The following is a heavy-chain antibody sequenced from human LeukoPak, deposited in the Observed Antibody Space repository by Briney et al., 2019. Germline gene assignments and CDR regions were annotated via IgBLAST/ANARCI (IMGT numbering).Heavy chain of an antibody. J-gene: IGHJ4*02. CDR1: GFPFNVQT. CDR2: MREDGSII. V-gene: IGHV3-7*01. D-gene: IGHD6-13*01. CDR3: TSERVAAGGGRYYFDH. Sequence: GGSLRLSCAASGFPFNVQTMSWVRQAPGKGLDWVASMREDGSIINYVDSVKGRFTISRDNAKNSLYLQMNSLRAGDTAVYFCTSERVAAGGGRYYFDHWGQGTLVTVSS.